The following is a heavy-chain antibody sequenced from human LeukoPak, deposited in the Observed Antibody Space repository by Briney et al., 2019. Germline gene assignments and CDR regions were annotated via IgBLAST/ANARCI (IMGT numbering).Heavy chain of an antibody. CDR1: GYTFTSYG. CDR3: ARGDCSSTNCYGPSDY. CDR2: ISAYNGNT. V-gene: IGHV1-18*01. Sequence: GSVKVSCKASGYTFTSYGISWVRQAPGQGLEWMGWISAYNGNTNYAQKLQGRVTMTTDTSTSTAYMDLSSLTSDDTAVYYCARGDCSSTNCYGPSDYWGQGALVTVSS. J-gene: IGHJ4*02. D-gene: IGHD2-2*01.